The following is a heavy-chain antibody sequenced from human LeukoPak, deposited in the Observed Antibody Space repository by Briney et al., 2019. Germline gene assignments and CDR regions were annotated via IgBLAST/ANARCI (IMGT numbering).Heavy chain of an antibody. D-gene: IGHD6-19*01. J-gene: IGHJ4*02. CDR3: ARALGSGWYHPFDY. Sequence: SLTCTVSGGSMRSFYGSWIRQXPGKGLEWLXNIYYSGNTNYNPSLNSRVTISLDTSKDQFSLKLSSVTAADTALYYCARALGSGWYHPFDYWGQGALVTVSS. CDR1: GGSMRSFY. V-gene: IGHV4-59*01. CDR2: IYYSGNT.